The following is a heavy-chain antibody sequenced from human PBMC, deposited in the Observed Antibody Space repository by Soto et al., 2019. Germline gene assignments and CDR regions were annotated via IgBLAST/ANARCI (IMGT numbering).Heavy chain of an antibody. V-gene: IGHV4-59*08. J-gene: IGHJ6*03. CDR1: GGSFSSYY. D-gene: IGHD2-2*01. CDR2: IYYSGST. CDR3: AGRDCSGTNCYYLDYYYMDV. Sequence: QVQLQESGPGLVRPSETLSLTCTVSGGSFSSYYWTWIRQSPGKGLEWIGDIYYSGSTDYNPSLRGRLAIAIDTSKNQFPLRLNSMTAADTAVYYCAGRDCSGTNCYYLDYYYMDVWGKGTTVTVSS.